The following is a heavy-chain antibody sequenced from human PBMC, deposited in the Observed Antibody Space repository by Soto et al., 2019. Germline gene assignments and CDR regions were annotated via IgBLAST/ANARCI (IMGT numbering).Heavy chain of an antibody. CDR1: GGSISGYY. D-gene: IGHD2-15*01. J-gene: IGHJ4*02. V-gene: IGHV4-59*01. Sequence: PSETLSLTCTVSGGSISGYYWSWIRQTPGKGLEWIGYIYYTGMTNYNPSLKTRVAIFVETAKDHFSLKVNSVSAADTAIYYCARYYCSPTTCYCLDFWGKGTLVPVFS. CDR3: ARYYCSPTTCYCLDF. CDR2: IYYTGMT.